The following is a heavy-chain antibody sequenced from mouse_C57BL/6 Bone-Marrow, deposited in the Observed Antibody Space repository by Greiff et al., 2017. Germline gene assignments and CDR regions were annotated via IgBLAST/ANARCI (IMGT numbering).Heavy chain of an antibody. CDR2: ISGGGGNT. CDR1: GFTFSSYT. J-gene: IGHJ4*01. V-gene: IGHV5-9*01. CDR3: ARLSAMDY. Sequence: DVKLVESGGGLVKPGGSLKLSCAASGFTFSSYTMSWVRQTPEKRLGWVATISGGGGNTYYPDSVKGRFTISRDNAKKTLYLQMSSLRSEDTALYYCARLSAMDYWGQGTSVTVSS.